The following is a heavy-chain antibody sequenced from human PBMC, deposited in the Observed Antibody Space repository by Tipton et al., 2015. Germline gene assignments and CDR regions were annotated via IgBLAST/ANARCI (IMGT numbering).Heavy chain of an antibody. J-gene: IGHJ4*02. CDR3: AKLVGAGQATAALFVY. CDR1: GGFFSGYY. Sequence: TLSLTCAVYGGFFSGYYWSWIRQPPGKGLEWIGEINHSGSTNYNPSLKSRVTISVDTSKKQFSLKLSSVTAEDTAVYFCAKLVGAGQATAALFVYWGQGTLVTVSS. V-gene: IGHV4-34*01. D-gene: IGHD6-13*01. CDR2: INHSGST.